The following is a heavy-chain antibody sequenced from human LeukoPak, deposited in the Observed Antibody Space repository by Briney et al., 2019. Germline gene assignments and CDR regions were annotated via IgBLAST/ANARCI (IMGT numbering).Heavy chain of an antibody. CDR3: AKGLGIKWDIVVVPAAHNWFDP. Sequence: GGSLRLSCAASGFTFSSYAMSWVRQAPGKGLEWVSAISGSGGSTYYADSVKGRFTISRDNSKNTLYLQMNSLRAEDTAVYYCAKGLGIKWDIVVVPAAHNWFDPWGQGTLVTVSS. D-gene: IGHD2-2*01. J-gene: IGHJ5*02. V-gene: IGHV3-23*01. CDR2: ISGSGGST. CDR1: GFTFSSYA.